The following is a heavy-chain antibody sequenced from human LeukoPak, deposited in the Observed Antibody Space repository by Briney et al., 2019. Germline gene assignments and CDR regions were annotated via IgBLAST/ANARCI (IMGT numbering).Heavy chain of an antibody. V-gene: IGHV4-4*02. D-gene: IGHD3-10*01. CDR2: IYHSGST. J-gene: IGHJ4*02. CDR3: ARRLFSFGELSSRGGWYFDY. CDR1: GGSISSSNW. Sequence: SGTLSLTCAVSGGSISSSNWWSWVRQPPGKGLEWIGEIYHSGSTNYNPSLKSRVTISVDKSKNQFSLKLSSVTAADTAVYYCARRLFSFGELSSRGGWYFDYWGQGTLVTVSS.